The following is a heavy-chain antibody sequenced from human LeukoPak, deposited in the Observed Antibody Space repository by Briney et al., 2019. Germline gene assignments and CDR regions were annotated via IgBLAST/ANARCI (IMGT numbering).Heavy chain of an antibody. D-gene: IGHD3-10*01. J-gene: IGHJ4*02. V-gene: IGHV3-48*03. CDR1: GGSISSSN. Sequence: GTMSLTCAVSGGSISSSNWWSWVRQAPGKGLEWVSYISSSGSTIYYADSVKGRFTISRDNAKNSLYLQMNSLRAEDTAVYYCARDIWNYYGSGSYYNPFDYWGQGTLVTVSS. CDR3: ARDIWNYYGSGSYYNPFDY. CDR2: ISSSGSTI.